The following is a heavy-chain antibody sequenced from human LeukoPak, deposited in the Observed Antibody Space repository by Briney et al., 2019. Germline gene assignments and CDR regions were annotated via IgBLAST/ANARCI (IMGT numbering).Heavy chain of an antibody. V-gene: IGHV1-2*02. CDR2: INPNSGGT. Sequence: GASVKVSCKASGYTFTGYYMHWVRQAPGQGLEWMGWINPNSGGTNYAQKFQGRVTMTRDTSISTAYMELSGLRSDDTAVYYCARDPIDYYDSSGYWKSDNWFDPWGQGTLVTVSS. D-gene: IGHD3-22*01. J-gene: IGHJ5*02. CDR1: GYTFTGYY. CDR3: ARDPIDYYDSSGYWKSDNWFDP.